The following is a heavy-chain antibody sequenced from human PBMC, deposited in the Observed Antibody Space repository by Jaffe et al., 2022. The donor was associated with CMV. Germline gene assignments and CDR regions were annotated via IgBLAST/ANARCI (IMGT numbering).Heavy chain of an antibody. Sequence: EVQLVESGGGLVKPGGSLRLSCAASGFTFSNAWMSWVRQAPGKGLEWVGRIKSKTDGGTTDYAAPVKGRFTISRDDSKNTLYLQMNSLKTEDTAVYYCTTDYYDSSGYHDAFDIWGQGTMVTVSS. J-gene: IGHJ3*02. V-gene: IGHV3-15*01. CDR3: TTDYYDSSGYHDAFDI. D-gene: IGHD3-22*01. CDR2: IKSKTDGGTT. CDR1: GFTFSNAW.